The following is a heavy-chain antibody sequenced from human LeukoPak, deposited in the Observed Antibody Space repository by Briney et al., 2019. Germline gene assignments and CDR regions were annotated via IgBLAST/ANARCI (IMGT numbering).Heavy chain of an antibody. CDR3: ARGPYSSGWYYYYGMDV. D-gene: IGHD6-19*01. CDR2: ISAYNGNT. CDR1: GYTFTSHG. V-gene: IGHV1-18*01. J-gene: IGHJ6*02. Sequence: ASVKVSCKASGYTFTSHGISWVRQAPGQGLEWMGWISAYNGNTNYAQKLQGRVTMTTDTSTSTAYMELRSLRSDDTAVYYCARGPYSSGWYYYYGMDVWGQGTTVTVSS.